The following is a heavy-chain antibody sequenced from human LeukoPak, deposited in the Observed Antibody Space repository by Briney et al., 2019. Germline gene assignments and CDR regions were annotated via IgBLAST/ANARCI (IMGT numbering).Heavy chain of an antibody. J-gene: IGHJ3*02. D-gene: IGHD2-2*01. Sequence: PGGSLRLSCEASGFSFSSYNMDWVRQTPGKGREWISSITTSSSYTFYADSVKGRFTISRDNAKNSLYLQMNSLRAEDTAVYYCARGHGVVSASDDAFDIWGQGTMVTVSS. CDR2: ITTSSSYT. CDR1: GFSFSSYN. CDR3: ARGHGVVSASDDAFDI. V-gene: IGHV3-21*01.